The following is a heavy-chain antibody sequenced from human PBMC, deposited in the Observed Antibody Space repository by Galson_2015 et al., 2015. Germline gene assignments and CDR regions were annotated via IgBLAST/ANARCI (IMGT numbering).Heavy chain of an antibody. D-gene: IGHD1-26*01. CDR2: ISYDGSNK. J-gene: IGHJ6*02. V-gene: IGHV3-30-3*01. Sequence: SLRLSCAASGFTFSSYAMHWVRQAPGKGLEWVAVISYDGSNKYYADSVKGRFTISRDNSKNTLYLQMNSLRAEDTAVYYCARSVSGSYYSYYYYGMDVWGQGTTVTVSS. CDR1: GFTFSSYA. CDR3: ARSVSGSYYSYYYYGMDV.